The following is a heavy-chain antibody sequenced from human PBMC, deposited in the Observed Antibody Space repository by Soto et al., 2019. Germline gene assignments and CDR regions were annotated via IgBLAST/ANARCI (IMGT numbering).Heavy chain of an antibody. CDR2: IHYSGST. D-gene: IGHD2-21*01. Sequence: PSETLSLTCAVYGGSFSGYYWSWIRQPPGKGLEWIGFIHYSGSTNYNPSLKSRVTMSVDTSKNQFSLKLTSVNAADTAVYYCTRGGDAYKNGHWGQGTLVTSPQ. CDR3: TRGGDAYKNGH. J-gene: IGHJ4*02. CDR1: GGSFSGYY. V-gene: IGHV4-59*01.